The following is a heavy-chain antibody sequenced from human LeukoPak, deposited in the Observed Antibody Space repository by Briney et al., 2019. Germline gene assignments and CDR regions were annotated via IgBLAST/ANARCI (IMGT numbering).Heavy chain of an antibody. CDR2: MNPNSGNT. CDR1: GYTFTSYD. V-gene: IGHV1-8*01. CDR3: ARGNYYDSSGSPGY. J-gene: IGHJ4*02. D-gene: IGHD3-22*01. Sequence: ASVKVSCKASGYTFTSYDINWVRQATGQGLEWMGWMNPNSGNTGYAQEFQGRVTMTRNTSISTAYMELSSLRSEDTAVYYCARGNYYDSSGSPGYWGQGTLVTVSS.